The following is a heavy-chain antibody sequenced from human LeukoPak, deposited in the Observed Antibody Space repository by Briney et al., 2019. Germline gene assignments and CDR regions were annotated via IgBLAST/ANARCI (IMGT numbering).Heavy chain of an antibody. V-gene: IGHV4-39*07. J-gene: IGHJ4*02. CDR3: ARGRKPRTYSSRTHGGPDY. CDR2: INHSGST. CDR1: GGSISSSSYY. D-gene: IGHD6-13*01. Sequence: SETLSLTCTVSGGSISSSSYYWGWIRQPPGKGLEWIGEINHSGSTNYNPSLKSRVPISVDTSKNQFSLKLSSVTAADTAVYYCARGRKPRTYSSRTHGGPDYWGQGTLVTVSS.